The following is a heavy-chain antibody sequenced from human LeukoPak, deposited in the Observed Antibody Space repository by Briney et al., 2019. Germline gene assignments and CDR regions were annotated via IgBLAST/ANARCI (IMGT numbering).Heavy chain of an antibody. D-gene: IGHD1-1*01. Sequence: SETLSLTCTVSGGSISSGDYYWSWIRQPPGKGLEWIGYIYYSGTTYYNPSLKSRVTISVDTSKNQFSLKLTSVTAADTAVYYCAKDDDLERRDGPFDYWGQGTLVTVSS. J-gene: IGHJ4*02. CDR1: GGSISSGDYY. CDR2: IYYSGTT. CDR3: AKDDDLERRDGPFDY. V-gene: IGHV4-30-4*01.